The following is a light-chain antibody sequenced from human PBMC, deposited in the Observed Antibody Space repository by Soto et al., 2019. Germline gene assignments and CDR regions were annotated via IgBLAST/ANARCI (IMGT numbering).Light chain of an antibody. J-gene: IGKJ1*01. Sequence: EIVLTQSPGTLSLSPGERATLSCRASQNVDSSYLAWYQQKPGQAPRLLIYAAGSRATGTPVRFSGRGSGICFTHSISRLESNDFAVYYCQLYGSTPRTFGQGTKVEIK. V-gene: IGKV3-20*01. CDR1: QNVDSSY. CDR3: QLYGSTPRT. CDR2: AAG.